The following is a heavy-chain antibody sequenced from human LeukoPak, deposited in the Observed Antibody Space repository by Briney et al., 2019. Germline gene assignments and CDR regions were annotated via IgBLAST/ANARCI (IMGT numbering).Heavy chain of an antibody. D-gene: IGHD6-13*01. CDR3: ARADTSSWYFGY. J-gene: IGHJ4*02. Sequence: SETLSLTCAVYGGSFSGYYWSWIRQPPGKGLEWIGEINHSGSTNYNPSLKGRVTISVDTSKNQFSLKLSSVTAADTAVYYCARADTSSWYFGYWGQGTLVTVSS. V-gene: IGHV4-34*01. CDR1: GGSFSGYY. CDR2: INHSGST.